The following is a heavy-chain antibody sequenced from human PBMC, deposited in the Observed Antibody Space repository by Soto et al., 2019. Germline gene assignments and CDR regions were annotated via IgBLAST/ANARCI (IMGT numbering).Heavy chain of an antibody. CDR3: ARADPRHYYMDV. CDR1: GYVFPSYD. CDR2: VNPGSGYK. J-gene: IGHJ6*03. Sequence: QVQLVQSGAEVKKPGASVRVSCKASGYVFPSYDITWVRQAPGHGLEWMGWVNPGSGYKGYAQNFQGRVTLTRNMSISTVYMALSRLRSEDTAVYYCARADPRHYYMDVWGKGTTVTVSS. V-gene: IGHV1-8*01.